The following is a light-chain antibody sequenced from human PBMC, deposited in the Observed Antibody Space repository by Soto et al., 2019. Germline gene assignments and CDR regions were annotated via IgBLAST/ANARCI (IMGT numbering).Light chain of an antibody. V-gene: IGKV1-39*01. CDR1: QSIRSY. Sequence: DIQLTQSPSSLSASVGDKVTITCRASQSIRSYLNWVQQKLGKAPKLLIYDASSLQTVVPARFSGSGSGTDFSLTNSSLQPEDFATYYCQQSYSTPPWTFGQGTKVEIK. J-gene: IGKJ1*01. CDR3: QQSYSTPPWT. CDR2: DAS.